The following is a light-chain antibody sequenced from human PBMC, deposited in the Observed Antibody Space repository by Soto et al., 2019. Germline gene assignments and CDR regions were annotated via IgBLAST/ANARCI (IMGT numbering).Light chain of an antibody. V-gene: IGLV2-14*01. CDR3: NSYTSTDIHYV. Sequence: QSVLTQPASVSGSPGQSITISCTGTSSDVGGFNYVSWFQQIPGKTPKLIIYQVSHRPSGVSVRFSGSKSGNTASLTISGLRAEDEADYYRNSYTSTDIHYVFGTGTKFTVL. CDR2: QVS. J-gene: IGLJ1*01. CDR1: SSDVGGFNY.